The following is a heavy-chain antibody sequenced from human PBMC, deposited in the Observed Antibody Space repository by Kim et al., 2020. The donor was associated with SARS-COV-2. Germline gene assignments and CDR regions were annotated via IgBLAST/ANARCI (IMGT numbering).Heavy chain of an antibody. J-gene: IGHJ4*02. D-gene: IGHD6-6*01. CDR3: ARGSSFDY. Sequence: DSDTRYSPPFQGQVTISADKSISTAYLQWSSLKASDTAMYYCARGSSFDYWGQGTLVTVSS. CDR2: DSDT. V-gene: IGHV5-51*01.